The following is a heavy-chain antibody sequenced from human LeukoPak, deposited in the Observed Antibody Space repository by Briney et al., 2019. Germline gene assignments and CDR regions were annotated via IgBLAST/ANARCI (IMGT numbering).Heavy chain of an antibody. V-gene: IGHV7-4-1*02. CDR1: GYTFTNNP. CDR2: INTNTGIP. CDR3: ARPRHASGSYYSDY. Sequence: GASVKVSCKASGYTFTNNPMNWVRQAPGQGLQWMGWINTNTGIPTYAQGFTGRFVFSLDTSVNTAYLQISSLEAEDTAVYYCARPRHASGSYYSDYWGQGTLVTVSS. J-gene: IGHJ4*02. D-gene: IGHD3-10*01.